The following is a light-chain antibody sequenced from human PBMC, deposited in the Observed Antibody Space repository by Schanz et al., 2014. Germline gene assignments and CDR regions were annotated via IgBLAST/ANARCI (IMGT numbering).Light chain of an antibody. CDR1: SSNIGTNT. Sequence: QSVLTQPPSASGTPGQRVTISCSGSSSNIGTNTVIWYQQLPGTAPKLLIHSTNQRPSGVPDRFSGSKSGTSASLAIIGLQSEDEADYYCAAWDGSLIGWGFGGGTKLTVL. CDR2: STN. V-gene: IGLV1-44*01. CDR3: AAWDGSLIGWG. J-gene: IGLJ2*01.